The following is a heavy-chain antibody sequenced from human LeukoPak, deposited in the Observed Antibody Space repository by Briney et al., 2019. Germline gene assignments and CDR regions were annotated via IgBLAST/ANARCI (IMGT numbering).Heavy chain of an antibody. D-gene: IGHD1-14*01. CDR1: GFTFSNYA. J-gene: IGHJ5*02. Sequence: GGSLRLSCAASGFTFSNYAMSWVRQAPGKGLEWVLGISGSGGTTYYADSVKGRFTISRDNSKNTLYLQMNSLRAEDTAVYYCAKDPPPIIGPYHWGQGTLVTVSS. CDR2: ISGSGGTT. V-gene: IGHV3-23*01. CDR3: AKDPPPIIGPYH.